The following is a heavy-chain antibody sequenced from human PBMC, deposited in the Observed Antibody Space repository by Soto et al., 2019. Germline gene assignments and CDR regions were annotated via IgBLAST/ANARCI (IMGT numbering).Heavy chain of an antibody. CDR3: ARDRGGATSGFDI. CDR2: IWFDRSKK. J-gene: IGHJ4*01. Sequence: GGSLRLSCEVSGFSFGDYGMHWVRQAPGKGLEWVAVIWFDRSKKYYVDSVKGRFSISRDNSKNTLALQMNSLRADDTAVYYCARDRGGATSGFDIWGQGTLVTVSS. CDR1: GFSFGDYG. D-gene: IGHD1-26*01. V-gene: IGHV3-33*01.